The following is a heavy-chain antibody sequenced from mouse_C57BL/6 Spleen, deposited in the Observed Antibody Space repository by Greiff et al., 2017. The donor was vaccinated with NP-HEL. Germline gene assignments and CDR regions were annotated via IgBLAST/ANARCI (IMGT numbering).Heavy chain of an antibody. Sequence: LQESGPELVKPGASVKISCKASGYAFSSSWMNWVKQRPGKGLEWIGRIYPGDGDTNYNGKFKGKATLTADKSSSTAYMQLSSLTSEDSAVDFCARTHDGSDYFDDWGQGTTLTVSS. J-gene: IGHJ2*01. CDR3: ARTHDGSDYFDD. D-gene: IGHD2-3*01. CDR1: GYAFSSSW. V-gene: IGHV1-82*01. CDR2: IYPGDGDT.